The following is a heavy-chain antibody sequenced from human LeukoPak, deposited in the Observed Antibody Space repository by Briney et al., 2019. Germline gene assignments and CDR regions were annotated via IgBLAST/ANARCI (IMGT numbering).Heavy chain of an antibody. Sequence: SETLSLTCTVSGGSISTYYWSWIRQPPGKGLEWIGYIYYSGSINYNPSLKSRVTISVDTSKNQFSLKLSSVTAADTAVYYCARCERRKEWLAGGVDYWGQGTLVTVSS. V-gene: IGHV4-59*01. D-gene: IGHD6-19*01. CDR3: ARCERRKEWLAGGVDY. CDR2: IYYSGSI. CDR1: GGSISTYY. J-gene: IGHJ4*02.